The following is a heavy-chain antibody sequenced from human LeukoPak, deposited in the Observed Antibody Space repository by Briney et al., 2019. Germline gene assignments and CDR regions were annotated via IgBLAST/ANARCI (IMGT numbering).Heavy chain of an antibody. D-gene: IGHD4-23*01. Sequence: SETLSLTCTVPDGSISNSYWNWVRQSPGKGLEWIGYIYSSGNANYNPPFKSRVTLSVDTSKNQFSLNLNSVTASDTAVYYCANSYDGKIVPFDNWGQGTLVTVSS. CDR3: ANSYDGKIVPFDN. V-gene: IGHV4-4*09. J-gene: IGHJ4*02. CDR1: DGSISNSY. CDR2: IYSSGNA.